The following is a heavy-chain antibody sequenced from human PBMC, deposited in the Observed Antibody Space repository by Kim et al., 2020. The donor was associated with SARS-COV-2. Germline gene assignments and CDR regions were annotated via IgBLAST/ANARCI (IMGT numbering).Heavy chain of an antibody. CDR3: AKDGPPFLEWLHSPKFDY. CDR2: ISGSGGST. D-gene: IGHD3-3*02. V-gene: IGHV3-23*01. Sequence: GGSLRLSCAASGFTFSSYAMSWVRQAPGKGLEWVSAISGSGGSTYYADSVKGRFTISRDNSKNTLYLQMNSLRAEDTAVYYCAKDGPPFLEWLHSPKFDYWGQGTLVTVSS. CDR1: GFTFSSYA. J-gene: IGHJ4*02.